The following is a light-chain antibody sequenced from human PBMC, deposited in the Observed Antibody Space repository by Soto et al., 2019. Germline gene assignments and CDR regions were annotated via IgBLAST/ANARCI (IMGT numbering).Light chain of an antibody. J-gene: IGKJ1*01. CDR1: QNINKW. CDR3: QQYDTFPRT. CDR2: DAS. Sequence: IQMTQSPSTLSASVGDRVVITCRASQNINKWLAWYQQKPGKAPKFLIYDASTLETGVPSRFSGSGSGTEFTLTISSLQPDDFATFYCQQYDTFPRTFGQGTMV. V-gene: IGKV1-5*01.